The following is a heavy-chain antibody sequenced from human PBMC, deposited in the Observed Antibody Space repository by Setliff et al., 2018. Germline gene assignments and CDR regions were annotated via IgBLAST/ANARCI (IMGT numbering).Heavy chain of an antibody. D-gene: IGHD6-6*01. V-gene: IGHV1-69*13. CDR2: IIPTLRGPG. CDR3: ARLPARRRYYYYMDV. J-gene: IGHJ6*03. Sequence: SVKVSCKTSGGTFTNYGFSWVRQAPGQGLEWMGGIIPTLRGPGNYAQKFQGRVTITADESTSTVFMELSSLTSEDTAVYYCARLPARRRYYYYMDVWGGGTTVTVS. CDR1: GGTFTNYG.